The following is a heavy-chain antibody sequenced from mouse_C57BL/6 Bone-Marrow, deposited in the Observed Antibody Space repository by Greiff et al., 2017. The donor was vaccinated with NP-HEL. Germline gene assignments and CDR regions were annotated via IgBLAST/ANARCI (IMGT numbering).Heavy chain of an antibody. Sequence: VQLQQSGPVLVKPGASVKMSCKASGYTFTDYYMNWVKQSHGKSLEWIGVINPYNGGTSYNQKFKGKATLTVDKSSSTAYMELNSLTSEDSAVYYCAREDYGKGDDWGQGTTLTVSS. D-gene: IGHD2-1*01. CDR3: AREDYGKGDD. CDR2: INPYNGGT. J-gene: IGHJ2*01. CDR1: GYTFTDYY. V-gene: IGHV1-19*01.